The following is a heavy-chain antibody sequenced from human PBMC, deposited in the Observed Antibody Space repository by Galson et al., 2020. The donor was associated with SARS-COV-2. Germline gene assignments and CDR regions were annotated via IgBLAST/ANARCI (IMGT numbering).Heavy chain of an antibody. V-gene: IGHV3-33*01. CDR1: GFTFSSYG. D-gene: IGHD6-19*01. J-gene: IGHJ3*02. Sequence: GGSLRLSCAASGFTFSSYGMHWVRQAPGKGLEWVAVIWYDGSNKYYADSVKGRFTISRDNSKNTLYLQMNSLRAEDTAVYYCAREPPEAQGIAVAGCAFDIWGQGTMVTVSS. CDR2: IWYDGSNK. CDR3: AREPPEAQGIAVAGCAFDI.